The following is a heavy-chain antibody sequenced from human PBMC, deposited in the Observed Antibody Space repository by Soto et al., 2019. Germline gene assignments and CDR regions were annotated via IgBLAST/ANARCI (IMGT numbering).Heavy chain of an antibody. CDR2: INPTSGGT. CDR3: ARGPGASGLDV. Sequence: ASVKVSCKASGYTFTSSYIHWVRQAPGQGPEWMGIINPTSGGTSYAQNLQGRVTMTRDTFTRTVYMELNSLRSDDTAVYYCARGPGASGLDVWGQGTTVTVSS. D-gene: IGHD2-8*02. CDR1: GYTFTSSY. J-gene: IGHJ6*02. V-gene: IGHV1-46*01.